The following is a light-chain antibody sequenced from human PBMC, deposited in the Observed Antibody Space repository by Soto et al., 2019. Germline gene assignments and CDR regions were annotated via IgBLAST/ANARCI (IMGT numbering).Light chain of an antibody. J-gene: IGKJ4*01. CDR3: QQRDSWPPLS. CDR2: DAS. CDR1: QTISTF. Sequence: EIVLTQSPATLSLAPGERATLSCRASQTISTFVAWYQQKPGQAPRLLIYDASNRATGVPARFSGSGSETHFTLSIDSLEPEDSGVYYCQQRDSWPPLSFGGGTKVDIK. V-gene: IGKV3-11*01.